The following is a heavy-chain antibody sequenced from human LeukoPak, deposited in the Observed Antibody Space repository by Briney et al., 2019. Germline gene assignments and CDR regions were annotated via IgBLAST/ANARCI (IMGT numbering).Heavy chain of an antibody. Sequence: GGSLRLSCAASGFTFSSYSMNWVRQAPGKGLEWVSYISSSSSTIYYADSVKGRFTIPRDNAKNSLYLQMNSLRDEDTAVYYCARESDFWSGYYSRWGQGTLVTVSS. CDR1: GFTFSSYS. CDR2: ISSSSSTI. CDR3: ARESDFWSGYYSR. D-gene: IGHD3-3*01. V-gene: IGHV3-48*02. J-gene: IGHJ4*02.